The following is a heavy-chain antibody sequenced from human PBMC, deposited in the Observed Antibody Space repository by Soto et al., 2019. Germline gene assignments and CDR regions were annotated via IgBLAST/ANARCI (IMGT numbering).Heavy chain of an antibody. J-gene: IGHJ4*02. CDR1: GFTFSSYS. CDR2: ISSSSSYI. Sequence: PGGSLRLSCAASGFTFSSYSMNWVRQAPGKGLEWVSSISSSSSYIYHADSVKGRFTISRDNAKNSLYLQMNSLRAEDTAVYYCARVVTRGSFFDYWGQGTLVTVSS. CDR3: ARVVTRGSFFDY. D-gene: IGHD3-10*01. V-gene: IGHV3-21*01.